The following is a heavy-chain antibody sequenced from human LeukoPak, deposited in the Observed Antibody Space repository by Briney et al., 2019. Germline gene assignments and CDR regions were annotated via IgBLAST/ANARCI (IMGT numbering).Heavy chain of an antibody. CDR3: ARRDYGRGAFDI. Sequence: SETLSLTYTVSGGSLSSSSYYWGWIRQPPGKGLEWIGSIYYSGSTYYNPSLKSRVTISVDTSKNQFSLKLSSVTAADTAVYYCARRDYGRGAFDIWGQGTMATVSS. D-gene: IGHD4-17*01. J-gene: IGHJ3*02. V-gene: IGHV4-39*01. CDR1: GGSLSSSSYY. CDR2: IYYSGST.